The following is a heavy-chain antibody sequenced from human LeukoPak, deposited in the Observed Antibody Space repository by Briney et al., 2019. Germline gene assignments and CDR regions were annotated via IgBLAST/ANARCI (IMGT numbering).Heavy chain of an antibody. D-gene: IGHD1-26*01. V-gene: IGHV1-46*01. CDR2: INPSGGST. CDR1: GYTFTSYY. CDR3: ARDRYSGSYYLPFDY. J-gene: IGHJ4*02. Sequence: ASVKVSCKASGYTFTSYYMHWVRQAPGQGLEWMGIINPSGGSTSYAQKFQGRVTMTRDTSTSTVYMELSRLRSEDTAVYYCARDRYSGSYYLPFDYWGQGTLVTVSS.